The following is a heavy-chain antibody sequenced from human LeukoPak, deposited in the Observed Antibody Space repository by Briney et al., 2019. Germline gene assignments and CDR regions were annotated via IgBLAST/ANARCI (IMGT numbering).Heavy chain of an antibody. CDR2: ISAYNGNT. D-gene: IGHD7-27*01. Sequence: VSVKVSCKASGYTFSNYGISWVRQAPGQGLEWMGWISAYNGNTNYAQKFQGRVTMTTDTSTYTVYMELRSLRSDDTAVYYCARDLTAGRLVAGVVYWGQGTPVTFSS. CDR1: GYTFSNYG. V-gene: IGHV1-18*01. J-gene: IGHJ4*02. CDR3: ARDLTAGRLVAGVVY.